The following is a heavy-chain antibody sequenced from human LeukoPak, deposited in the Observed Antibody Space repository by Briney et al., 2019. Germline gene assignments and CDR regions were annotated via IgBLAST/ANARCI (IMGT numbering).Heavy chain of an antibody. J-gene: IGHJ4*02. CDR3: ARETYYYDSSGYSAGLVNY. D-gene: IGHD3-22*01. CDR1: GGSISSYY. CDR2: IYTSGST. V-gene: IGHV4-4*07. Sequence: SETLSLTCTVSGGSISSYYWSWIRQPAGKGLEWIGRIYTSGSTNYNASLKSRVSMSVDTSKNQFSLKLSSVTAADTAVYYCARETYYYDSSGYSAGLVNYWGQGTLVTVSS.